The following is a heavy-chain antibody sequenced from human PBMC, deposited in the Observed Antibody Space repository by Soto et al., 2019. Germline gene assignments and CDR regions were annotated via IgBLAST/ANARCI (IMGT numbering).Heavy chain of an antibody. CDR1: GYTFTSYD. D-gene: IGHD3-3*01. V-gene: IGHV1-8*01. CDR2: MNPNSGNT. Sequence: ASVKVSCKASGYTFTSYDINWVRQATGQGLECMGWMNPNSGNTGYAQKFQGRVTMTRNTSISTVYMELSSLRSEDTAVYYCARLYDFWSGYYSHYYYYMDVWGKGTTVTVSS. CDR3: ARLYDFWSGYYSHYYYYMDV. J-gene: IGHJ6*03.